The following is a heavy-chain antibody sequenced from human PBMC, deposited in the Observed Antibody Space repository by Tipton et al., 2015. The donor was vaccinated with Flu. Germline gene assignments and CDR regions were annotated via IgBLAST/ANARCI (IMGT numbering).Heavy chain of an antibody. CDR2: IYPGDSDT. CDR1: GYSFISYW. J-gene: IGHJ3*02. Sequence: VQLVQSGAEVKKPGESLKISCKGSGYSFISYWIGWVRQMPGKGLEWMGIIYPGDSDTRYSPSFQGQVTISADKSISTAYLQWSSLKASDTAMYYCARLRVDNSGTDAFDIWGQGTMVTVSS. D-gene: IGHD4-23*01. CDR3: ARLRVDNSGTDAFDI. V-gene: IGHV5-51*01.